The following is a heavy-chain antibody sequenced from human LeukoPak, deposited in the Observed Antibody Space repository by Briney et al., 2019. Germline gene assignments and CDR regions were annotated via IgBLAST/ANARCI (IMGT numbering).Heavy chain of an antibody. CDR1: GFNLRSYY. CDR3: ARIDQRILKTGVAPCLDH. V-gene: IGHV3-21*01. Sequence: GGSLRLSCAASGFNLRSYYMTWVRQAPGKGPEWVASIIPSSRSVYYRDAVKGRFTISSDNANNSLFLDLKSLKVEDTAVYYCARIDQRILKTGVAPCLDHWGQGTLVTVSS. CDR2: IIPSSRSV. J-gene: IGHJ5*02. D-gene: IGHD2-8*01.